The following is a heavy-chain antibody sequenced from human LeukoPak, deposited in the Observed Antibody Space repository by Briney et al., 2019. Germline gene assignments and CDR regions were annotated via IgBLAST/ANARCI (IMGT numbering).Heavy chain of an antibody. V-gene: IGHV3-30*18. J-gene: IGHJ4*02. CDR3: AKERRPIVGATHYFDY. Sequence: GGSLRLSCAASGFTFSSYGMHWVRQAPGKGLEWVAVISYDGSNKYYADSVKGRFTISRDNSKNTLYLQMNSLRAEDTAVYYCAKERRPIVGATHYFDYWGQGTLVTVSS. CDR2: ISYDGSNK. CDR1: GFTFSSYG. D-gene: IGHD1-26*01.